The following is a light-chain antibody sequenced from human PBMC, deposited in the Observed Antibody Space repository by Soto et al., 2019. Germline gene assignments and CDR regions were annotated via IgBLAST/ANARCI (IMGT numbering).Light chain of an antibody. V-gene: IGKV1-39*01. CDR1: QSISSY. CDR3: QQSYSTLPFT. Sequence: DIQMTQSPSSLSASVGDRVTITCRASQSISSYLNWYQQKPGKAPKLLIYAASSLQSGVPSRFSRSGSGTDFTLTISSLQPENFATYYCQQSYSTLPFTFGPGTKVDIK. CDR2: AAS. J-gene: IGKJ3*01.